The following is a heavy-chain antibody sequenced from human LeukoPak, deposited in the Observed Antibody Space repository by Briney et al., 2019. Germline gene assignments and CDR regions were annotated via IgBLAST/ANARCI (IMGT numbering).Heavy chain of an antibody. D-gene: IGHD6-13*01. CDR3: ARAGIPAAASQDY. V-gene: IGHV1-2*02. Sequence: ASVKVSCKASGYTFTVYYMHWMRQAPGQGLEWMGWINPNSGVTNYAQKFQGRVTMTRDTSISTAYMELSRLTSDDTAVYYCARAGIPAAASQDYWGQGTLVTVSS. CDR2: INPNSGVT. J-gene: IGHJ4*02. CDR1: GYTFTVYY.